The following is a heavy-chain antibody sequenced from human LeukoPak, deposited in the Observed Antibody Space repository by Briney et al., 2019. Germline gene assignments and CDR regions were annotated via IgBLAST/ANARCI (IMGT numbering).Heavy chain of an antibody. CDR1: GFTFGTYG. CDR2: IWYDGSEK. V-gene: IGHV3-33*01. CDR3: ARDQDGYNLFDI. J-gene: IGHJ4*02. Sequence: PGGSLRLSCTASGFTFGTYGMHWVRQAPGKGLEWVAIIWYDGSEKYYADSVKGRLTISRDNSKNTLYLEMNSLKAEDTAIYYCARDQDGYNLFDIWGQGTLDIVSS. D-gene: IGHD5-24*01.